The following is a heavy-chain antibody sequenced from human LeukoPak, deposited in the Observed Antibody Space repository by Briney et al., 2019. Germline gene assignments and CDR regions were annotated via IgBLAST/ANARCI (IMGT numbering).Heavy chain of an antibody. D-gene: IGHD7-27*01. Sequence: PSETLSLTCSVSGGSISTYYWSWVRQPPGKGLEWIGYIYYFGNTDYNPSLKSRVTISVDTSKNQLSLNLRSVTAADTAVYYCAKLGSPRAFWGQGILVRVSS. J-gene: IGHJ4*02. CDR1: GGSISTYY. CDR3: AKLGSPRAF. V-gene: IGHV4-59*01. CDR2: IYYFGNT.